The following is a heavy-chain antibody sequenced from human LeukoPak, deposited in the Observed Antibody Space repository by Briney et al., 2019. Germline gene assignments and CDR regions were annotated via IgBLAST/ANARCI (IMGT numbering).Heavy chain of an antibody. J-gene: IGHJ6*03. D-gene: IGHD5-24*01. Sequence: ASVKVSCKASGYTFTGYYMHWVRQAPGQGLEWMGGIIPIFGTANYAQKFQGRVTITADESTSTAYMELSSLRSEDTAVYYCARGGFRRDGYSHYYYYYMDVWGKGTTVTISS. V-gene: IGHV1-69*13. CDR2: IIPIFGTA. CDR3: ARGGFRRDGYSHYYYYYMDV. CDR1: GYTFTGYY.